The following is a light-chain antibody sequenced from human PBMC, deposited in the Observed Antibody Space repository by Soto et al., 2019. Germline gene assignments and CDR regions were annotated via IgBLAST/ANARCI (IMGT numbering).Light chain of an antibody. Sequence: DIVMTQSPLSLPATPGEPASISCRSSQSLLHSNGYNFLDWYVQKPGQSPQLLIYMGSNRASGVPDRFSGSGSGTDCTLKISRVEAEDVGVYYCMQALQTPRTFGQGTKVEIK. J-gene: IGKJ1*01. CDR2: MGS. CDR1: QSLLHSNGYNF. CDR3: MQALQTPRT. V-gene: IGKV2-28*01.